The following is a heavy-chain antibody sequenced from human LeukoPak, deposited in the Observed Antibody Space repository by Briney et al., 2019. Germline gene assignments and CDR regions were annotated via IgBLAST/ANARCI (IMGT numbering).Heavy chain of an antibody. J-gene: IGHJ4*02. V-gene: IGHV3-23*01. Sequence: GGSLRLSCAASGFTFTSYAMSWVRQAPGKGLELVSGISAGGENTDYADSVKGRFTISRDNSKNTLYLRVNSLRAEDTAAYYCAKSEGSSSARRFDYWGQGTLATVSS. CDR3: AKSEGSSSARRFDY. CDR1: GFTFTSYA. D-gene: IGHD6-19*01. CDR2: ISAGGENT.